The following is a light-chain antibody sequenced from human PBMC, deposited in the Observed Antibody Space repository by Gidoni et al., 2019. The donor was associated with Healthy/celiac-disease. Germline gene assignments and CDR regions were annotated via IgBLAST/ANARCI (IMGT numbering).Light chain of an antibody. CDR1: QGVSSY. CDR2: DAS. J-gene: IGKJ1*01. V-gene: IGKV3D-11*01. CDR3: QQRSNWHPGT. Sequence: EIVLTQSPATLSLSPGERATLSCRASQGVSSYLAWYQQKPGQAPRLLIYDASNRATGIPARFSGSGPGTDFTLTISSLEPEDFAVYYCQQRSNWHPGTFGQXTKVEIK.